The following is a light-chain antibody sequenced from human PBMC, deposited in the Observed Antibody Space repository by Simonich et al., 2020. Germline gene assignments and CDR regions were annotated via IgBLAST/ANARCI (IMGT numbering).Light chain of an antibody. J-gene: IGLJ3*02. CDR2: DVS. CDR1: SSDVGGYNY. Sequence: QSALTQPASVSGAPGQSITISCTGTSSDVGGYNYVSWYQQHQGKAPKLIIYDVSKRPSGVSNRFSGSKSGNTASLTISGLQAEDEADYYCSSYTSSSTLVFGGGTKLTVL. CDR3: SSYTSSSTLV. V-gene: IGLV2-14*01.